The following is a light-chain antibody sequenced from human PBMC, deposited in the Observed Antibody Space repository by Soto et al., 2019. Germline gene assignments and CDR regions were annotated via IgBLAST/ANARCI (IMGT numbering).Light chain of an antibody. CDR3: LLSFGGARV. V-gene: IGLV7-46*01. CDR2: DTS. Sequence: QAVVTQEPPLTVSPGGTVTLTCGSSTGAVTSGHYPYWFQQKPGPAPRTLIYDTSNKHSWTPARFSGSLLGGKAALTLSGAQPEDEAEYYCLLSFGGARVFGGGTKLTVL. CDR1: TGAVTSGHY. J-gene: IGLJ3*02.